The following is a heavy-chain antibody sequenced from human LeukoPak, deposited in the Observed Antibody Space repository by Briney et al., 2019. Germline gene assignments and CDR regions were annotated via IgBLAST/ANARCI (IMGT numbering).Heavy chain of an antibody. CDR2: IKSKSNGETT. D-gene: IGHD6-19*01. CDR3: VTERAGAFED. J-gene: IGHJ4*02. V-gene: IGHV3-15*01. Sequence: PGGSLRLSCAASGLILSNDWMNWVRQTPGKGLEWVGLIKSKSNGETTHYAAPVKGRFTISRDDSKNTLLLQMNSLQTEDTAMYYCVTERAGAFEDWGQGTLVTVSS. CDR1: GLILSNDW.